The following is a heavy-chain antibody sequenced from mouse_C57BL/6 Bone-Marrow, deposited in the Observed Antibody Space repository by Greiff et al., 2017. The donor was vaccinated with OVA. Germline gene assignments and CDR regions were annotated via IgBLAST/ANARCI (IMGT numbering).Heavy chain of an antibody. CDR3: ARHRERRTGWFAY. J-gene: IGHJ3*01. V-gene: IGHV5-6*01. CDR1: GFTFSSYG. CDR2: ISSGGSYT. Sequence: EVKLVESGGDLVKPGGSLKLSCAASGFTFSSYGMSWVRQTPDKRLEWVATISSGGSYTYYPDSVKERFTFSRDNAKHTLYMQMSRLKSEDTAIEDCARHRERRTGWFAYWGQGTLVTVSA.